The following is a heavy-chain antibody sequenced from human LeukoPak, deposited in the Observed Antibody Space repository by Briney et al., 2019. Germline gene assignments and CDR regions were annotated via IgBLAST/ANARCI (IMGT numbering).Heavy chain of an antibody. CDR3: ARFKSDDSSGYYYYFGY. Sequence: SETLSLTCAVYGGSFSGYYWSWIRQPPGKGLEWIGEINHSGSTNYNPSLKSRVTISVDTSKNQFSLKLSSVTAADTAVYYCARFKSDDSSGYYYYFGYWGQGTLVTVSS. D-gene: IGHD3-22*01. CDR2: INHSGST. J-gene: IGHJ4*02. V-gene: IGHV4-34*01. CDR1: GGSFSGYY.